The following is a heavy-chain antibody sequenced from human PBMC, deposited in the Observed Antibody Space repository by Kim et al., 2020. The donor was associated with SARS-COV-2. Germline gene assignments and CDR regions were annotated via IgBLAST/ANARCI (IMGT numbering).Heavy chain of an antibody. Sequence: ASVKVSCKASGYNFTSYAMNWVRQAPGQGLEWMRWINTNTGNPTYAQGFTGRFVFSLDTSVSTAYLQISSLKAEDTAVYYCARARRSPPTQYSSSWYHYWGQGTLVTVSS. CDR3: ARARRSPPTQYSSSWYHY. V-gene: IGHV7-4-1*02. D-gene: IGHD6-13*01. CDR1: GYNFTSYA. CDR2: INTNTGNP. J-gene: IGHJ4*02.